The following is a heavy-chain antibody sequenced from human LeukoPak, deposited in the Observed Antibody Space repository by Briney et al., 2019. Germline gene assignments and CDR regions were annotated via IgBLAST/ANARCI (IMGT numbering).Heavy chain of an antibody. Sequence: PSETLSLTCTVSGGSISSSSYYWDWIRQPPGKGLEWIGSIYYSGSTYYNPSLKSRVTISVDTSKNQFSLKLSSVTAADTAVYYCARNRAPAAIPFDPWGQGTLVTVSS. D-gene: IGHD2-2*01. J-gene: IGHJ5*02. CDR2: IYYSGST. V-gene: IGHV4-39*01. CDR3: ARNRAPAAIPFDP. CDR1: GGSISSSSYY.